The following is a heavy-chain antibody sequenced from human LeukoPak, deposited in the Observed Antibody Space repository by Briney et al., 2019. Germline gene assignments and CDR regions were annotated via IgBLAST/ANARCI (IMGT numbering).Heavy chain of an antibody. CDR3: ARGEVPAAIGGFDY. CDR2: INDNGAGT. Sequence: GGSLRLSCAASGFTFSSYAMSWVRQAPGKGLKWVSTINDNGAGTYYADSVKGRFTISRDNSKNTLYLQMNSLRAEDTAVYYCARGEVPAAIGGFDYWGQGTLVTVSS. J-gene: IGHJ4*02. CDR1: GFTFSSYA. D-gene: IGHD2-2*02. V-gene: IGHV3-23*01.